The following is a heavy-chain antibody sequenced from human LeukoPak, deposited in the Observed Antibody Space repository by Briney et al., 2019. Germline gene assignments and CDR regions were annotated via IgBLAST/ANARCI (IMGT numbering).Heavy chain of an antibody. CDR3: ARGARWLHLDSDY. D-gene: IGHD5-24*01. CDR1: GFTFSDYY. J-gene: IGHJ4*02. V-gene: IGHV3-11*04. Sequence: PGGSLRLSCAASGFTFSDYYMSWIRQAPGRGLEWVSYISISGTTTYYADSVQGRFTISRDNAKNSLYLQMSSLRAEDTAVYYCARGARWLHLDSDYWGQGTLVTVSS. CDR2: ISISGTTT.